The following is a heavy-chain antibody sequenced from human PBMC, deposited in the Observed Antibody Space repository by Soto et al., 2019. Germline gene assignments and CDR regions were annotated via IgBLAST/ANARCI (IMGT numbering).Heavy chain of an antibody. CDR3: NRGSEYDFWSGYL. Sequence: QERLVQSGAEVRKPGSSVKVSCKVTGVTSTRYAINWVRQAPGQGLEWMGGIVPMFGTSKYAQKFQGRVTITADTSTNIAYMELRSLRSEDTAVYYCNRGSEYDFWSGYLWGQGTRVSVSS. D-gene: IGHD3-3*01. J-gene: IGHJ4*02. V-gene: IGHV1-69*06. CDR2: IVPMFGTS. CDR1: GVTSTRYA.